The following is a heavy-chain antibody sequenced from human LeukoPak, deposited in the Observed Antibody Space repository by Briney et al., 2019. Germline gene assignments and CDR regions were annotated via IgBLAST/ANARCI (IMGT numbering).Heavy chain of an antibody. J-gene: IGHJ5*02. CDR1: GFTFSSYG. CDR2: MYSGGDT. CDR3: ARDAPQVPAAGVLAS. Sequence: GSLRPSCAASGFTFSSYGMHWVRQAPGKGLEWVSVMYSGGDTYYANSVKGRFTFSRDISKNTLYLQMNGLRTEDTAMYYCARDAPQVPAAGVLASWGQGTLVTVSS. D-gene: IGHD6-13*01. V-gene: IGHV3-53*01.